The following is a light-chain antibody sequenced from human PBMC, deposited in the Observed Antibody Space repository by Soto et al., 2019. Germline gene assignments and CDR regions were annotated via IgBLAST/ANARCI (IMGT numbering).Light chain of an antibody. CDR1: QSISSNY. J-gene: IGKJ1*01. CDR3: QQYGNSSRT. V-gene: IGKV3-20*01. Sequence: EIVLTQSPGTLSLSPGERATLSCRASQSISSNYLAWYQQNPGQAPRLLISGVSTRTTGIPDIFSGSGSGTDFTLTISRLEPEDFAVYYCQQYGNSSRTFGQGTKVEIK. CDR2: GVS.